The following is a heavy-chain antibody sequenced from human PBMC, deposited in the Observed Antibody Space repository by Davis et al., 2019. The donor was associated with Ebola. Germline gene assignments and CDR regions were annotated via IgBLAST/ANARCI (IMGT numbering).Heavy chain of an antibody. CDR2: NYYSGST. CDR1: GGSISSSNW. V-gene: IGHV4-4*02. D-gene: IGHD6-13*01. Sequence: MPSETLSLTCAVSGGSISSSNWWSWVRQPPGKGLEWIGSNYYSGSTYYNPSLKSRVTISVDTSKNRFSLNLSSVTAADTAVYYCARLYPYSSSWYFDYWGQGTLVSVSS. CDR3: ARLYPYSSSWYFDY. J-gene: IGHJ4*02.